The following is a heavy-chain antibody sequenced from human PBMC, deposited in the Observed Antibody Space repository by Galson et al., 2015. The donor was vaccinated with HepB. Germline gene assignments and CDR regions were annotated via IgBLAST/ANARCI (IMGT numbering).Heavy chain of an antibody. V-gene: IGHV3-23*01. CDR3: AKGGRAGQQLNNWFDP. D-gene: IGHD6-13*01. CDR1: GFTFTSYA. CDR2: ISGSGDST. J-gene: IGHJ5*02. Sequence: SLRLSCAASGFTFTSYAMNWVRQAPEKGLEWVSAISGSGDSTYYADSVKGRFTISRDNSKNTLYLQMNSLRANDTAIYYCAKGGRAGQQLNNWFDPWGQGTLVTVSS.